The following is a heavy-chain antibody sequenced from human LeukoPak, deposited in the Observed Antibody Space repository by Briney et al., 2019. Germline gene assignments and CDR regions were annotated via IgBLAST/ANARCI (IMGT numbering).Heavy chain of an antibody. CDR3: ARDREGLLWFGELLD. D-gene: IGHD3-10*01. Sequence: SETLSLTCTVSGGSISSYYWSWIRQPSGKGLEWIGYIYYSGSTNYNPSLKSRVTISVDTSKNQFSLKLSSVTAADTAVYYCARDREGLLWFGELLDWGQGTLVTVSS. J-gene: IGHJ4*02. V-gene: IGHV4-59*01. CDR1: GGSISSYY. CDR2: IYYSGST.